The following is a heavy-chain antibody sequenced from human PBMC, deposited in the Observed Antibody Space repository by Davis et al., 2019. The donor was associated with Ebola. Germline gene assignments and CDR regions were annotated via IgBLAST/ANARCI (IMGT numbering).Heavy chain of an antibody. CDR2: IYYSGST. CDR1: GGPISTYY. CDR3: ARDHRPTKYYYYYGMDV. J-gene: IGHJ6*02. V-gene: IGHV4-59*12. Sequence: MPSETLSLTCTVPGGPISTYYWSWIRQPPGKGLEWIGYIYYSGSTNYNPSLKSRVTISVDTSKNQFSLKPSSLTAAATAVYYCARDHRPTKYYYYYGMDVWGQGTTVTVSS.